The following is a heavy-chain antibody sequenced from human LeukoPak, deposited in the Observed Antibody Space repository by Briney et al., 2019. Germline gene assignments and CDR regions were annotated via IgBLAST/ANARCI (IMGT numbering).Heavy chain of an antibody. CDR2: TYTGART. D-gene: IGHD4-17*01. V-gene: IGHV3-53*01. CDR3: TILPDDYGDYVAFDY. Sequence: GGSLTLSCSASGFTDKSFYLIWVRQAPGKGLEWVAVTYTGARTYYADSVKGRFTISRDNSKNTLYLQMNSLRAEDTAVYYCTILPDDYGDYVAFDYWGQGTLVTVSS. J-gene: IGHJ4*02. CDR1: GFTDKSFY.